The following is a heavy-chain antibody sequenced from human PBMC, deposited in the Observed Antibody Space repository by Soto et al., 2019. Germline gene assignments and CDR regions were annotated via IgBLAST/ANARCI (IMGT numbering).Heavy chain of an antibody. CDR1: GYTFTSYG. V-gene: IGHV1-18*01. CDR2: ISAYNGNT. Sequence: ASVKVSCKASGYTFTSYGISWVRQAPGQGLEWMGWISAYNGNTNYAQKLQGRVTMTTDTSTSTAYMELRSLRSEDTAVYYCAREATADVHFPYYGMDVWGQGTTVTVSS. D-gene: IGHD6-25*01. J-gene: IGHJ6*02. CDR3: AREATADVHFPYYGMDV.